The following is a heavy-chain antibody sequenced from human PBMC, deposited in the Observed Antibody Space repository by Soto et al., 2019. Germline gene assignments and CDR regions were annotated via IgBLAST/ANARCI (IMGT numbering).Heavy chain of an antibody. J-gene: IGHJ2*01. D-gene: IGHD2-2*01. Sequence: QVQLQESGPGLVKPSETLSLTCTVTGGSISGGVHSWSWIRQPPGKRLEWIGPIFDSGSTYSTPSLTSRLTISVDTSKNQFSLRLSSVTAADTAVYYCAGESMPMTLNCSFDLWGRGTLVTVYS. CDR1: GGSISGGVHS. CDR3: AGESMPMTLNCSFDL. V-gene: IGHV4-30-4*01. CDR2: IFDSGST.